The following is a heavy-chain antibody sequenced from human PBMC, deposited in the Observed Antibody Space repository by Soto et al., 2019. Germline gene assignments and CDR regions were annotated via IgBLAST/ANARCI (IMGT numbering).Heavy chain of an antibody. CDR1: GASIGSGSYY. D-gene: IGHD7-27*01. CDR2: IYDSGRT. J-gene: IGHJ4*02. Sequence: SETLSLTCTVSGASIGSGSYYWSWIRQYPGEGLVWIGHIYDSGRTYYNPSLESRVSISIDTSEHEFSLTLTSVTAADTAVYYCARLTTIITGAFDDWGLGTVVTVSS. V-gene: IGHV4-31*03. CDR3: ARLTTIITGAFDD.